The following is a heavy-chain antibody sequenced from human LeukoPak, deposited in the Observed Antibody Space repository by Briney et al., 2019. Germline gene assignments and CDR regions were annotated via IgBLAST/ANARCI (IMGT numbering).Heavy chain of an antibody. V-gene: IGHV3-48*01. CDR3: ARVKKSDYYDSSGYYVFDY. CDR2: ISTSSDSI. Sequence: PGGSLRLSCEASGFTFRSYSMNWVRQAPGKGLEWISYISTSSDSIYYADSVKGRFTISRDNSKNTLYLQMNSLRAEDTAVYYCARVKKSDYYDSSGYYVFDYWGQGTLVTVSS. J-gene: IGHJ4*02. D-gene: IGHD3-22*01. CDR1: GFTFRSYS.